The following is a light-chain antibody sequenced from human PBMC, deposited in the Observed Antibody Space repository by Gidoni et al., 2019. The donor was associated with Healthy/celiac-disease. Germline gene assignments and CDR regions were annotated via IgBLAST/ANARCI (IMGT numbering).Light chain of an antibody. Sequence: EVVLKKSPATLSLSTGERATLSCRTSQSVSSYLTWYQQKPGEAPRPLIYDASNRATGIPARFSGSGSATDFTPTISSLEPADFAVYYCQQRSNWPPWTFGQGTKVEIK. CDR3: QQRSNWPPWT. CDR2: DAS. J-gene: IGKJ1*01. V-gene: IGKV3-11*01. CDR1: QSVSSY.